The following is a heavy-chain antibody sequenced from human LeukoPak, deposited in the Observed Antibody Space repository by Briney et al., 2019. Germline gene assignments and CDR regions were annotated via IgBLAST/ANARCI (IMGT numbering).Heavy chain of an antibody. CDR1: GGSIRSYY. V-gene: IGHV4-59*01. D-gene: IGHD3-22*01. J-gene: IGHJ4*02. Sequence: SEILSLTCTVSGGSIRSYYWSWIRQPPGKGLEWIGYIYYSGSTNYNPSLKSRVTISVDTSKNQFSLKLSSVTAADTAVYYCARGGGSTDYYDISGYFWGQGTLVTVSP. CDR3: ARGGGSTDYYDISGYF. CDR2: IYYSGST.